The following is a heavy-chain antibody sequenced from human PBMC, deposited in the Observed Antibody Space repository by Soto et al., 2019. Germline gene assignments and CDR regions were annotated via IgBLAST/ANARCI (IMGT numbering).Heavy chain of an antibody. CDR1: GGSISSYY. J-gene: IGHJ6*02. Sequence: NPSETLSLTCTVSGGSISSYYWSWIRQPPGKGLEWIGYIYYSGSTNYNPSLKSRVTISVDTSKNQFSLKLSSVTAADTAVYYCARDSPIAVAVQQVLAPASVHYGMDVWGQGTTVTVSS. D-gene: IGHD6-19*01. CDR2: IYYSGST. V-gene: IGHV4-59*01. CDR3: ARDSPIAVAVQQVLAPASVHYGMDV.